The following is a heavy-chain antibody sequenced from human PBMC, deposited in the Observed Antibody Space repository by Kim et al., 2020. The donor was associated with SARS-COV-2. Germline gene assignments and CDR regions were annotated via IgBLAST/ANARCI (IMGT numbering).Heavy chain of an antibody. V-gene: IGHV4-4*02. CDR3: ARDAFCSGGSCYYFDY. Sequence: SETLSLTCAVSGGSISSSNWWSWVRQPPGKGLGWIGEIYHSGSTNYNPSLKSRVTISVDKSKNQFSLKLSYVTAADTAVYYCARDAFCSGGSCYYFDYWGQGTLVTVSS. D-gene: IGHD2-15*01. J-gene: IGHJ4*02. CDR2: IYHSGST. CDR1: GGSISSSNW.